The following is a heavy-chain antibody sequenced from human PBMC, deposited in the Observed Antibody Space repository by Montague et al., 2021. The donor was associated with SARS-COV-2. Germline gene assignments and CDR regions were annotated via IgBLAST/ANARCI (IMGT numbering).Heavy chain of an antibody. CDR3: ALAVAGRGGYDY. Sequence: CAIFGDSVSSNSAAWNWIRQSPSRGLEWLGRTYYRSKWYYEYAVSLKGRITINPDTSKNQFSLQVKSMTPEDTAVYYCALAVAGRGGYDYWGQGTLVTVSS. D-gene: IGHD6-19*01. V-gene: IGHV6-1*01. CDR1: GDSVSSNSAA. J-gene: IGHJ4*02. CDR2: TYYRSKWYY.